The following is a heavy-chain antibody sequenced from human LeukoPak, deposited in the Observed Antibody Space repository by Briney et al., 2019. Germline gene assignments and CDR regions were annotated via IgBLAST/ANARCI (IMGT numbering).Heavy chain of an antibody. CDR2: IYASGNT. CDR3: ARDYGGNYHSDY. J-gene: IGHJ4*02. D-gene: IGHD4/OR15-4a*01. V-gene: IGHV4-4*07. CDR1: GASVSTYY. Sequence: LETLSLTCTVSGASVSTYYWGWIRQPAGKGLEWIGRIYASGNTNYNPSLKSRVTISRDTSKNQFSLRLTSVTAADTAVYYCARDYGGNYHSDYWGQGTLVTVSS.